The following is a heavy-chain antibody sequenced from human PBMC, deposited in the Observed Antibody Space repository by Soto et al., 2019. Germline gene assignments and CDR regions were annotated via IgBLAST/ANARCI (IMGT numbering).Heavy chain of an antibody. CDR1: GGSISSGDYY. V-gene: IGHV4-30-4*01. J-gene: IGHJ5*02. CDR2: IYYSGST. Sequence: PSETLSLTCTVSGGSISSGDYYWSWIRQPPGKGLEWIGYIYYSGSTYYNPSLKSRVTISVDTSKNQFSLRLSSVTAADTAVYYCARVGSSSWFDPWGQGTLVTVPQ. D-gene: IGHD6-6*01. CDR3: ARVGSSSWFDP.